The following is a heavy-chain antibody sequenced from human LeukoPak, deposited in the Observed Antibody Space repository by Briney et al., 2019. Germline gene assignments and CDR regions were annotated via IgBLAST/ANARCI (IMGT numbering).Heavy chain of an antibody. V-gene: IGHV3-74*01. CDR3: AKRHVTHDAFDI. D-gene: IGHD3-10*02. J-gene: IGHJ3*02. Sequence: GGSLRLSCAASGFTFSSYWMHWVRQAPGKGLVWVSRINSDGSSTSYADSVKGRFTISRDNSKNTLYLQMNSLRAEDTAVYYCAKRHVTHDAFDIWGQGTMVTVSS. CDR2: INSDGSST. CDR1: GFTFSSYW.